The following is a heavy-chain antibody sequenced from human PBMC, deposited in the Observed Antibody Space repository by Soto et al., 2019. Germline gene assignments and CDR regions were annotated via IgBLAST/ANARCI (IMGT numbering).Heavy chain of an antibody. CDR1: GFTFSSYA. D-gene: IGHD2-2*01. V-gene: IGHV3-23*01. CDR3: AKELLEVVPAAIDS. Sequence: EVQLLESGGGLVQPGGSLRLSCAASGFTFSSYAMSWVRQAPGKGLEWVSTITTSGGSTYNADSVKGRFTISRDNSKNTLSLQKNSLRADDTAVYYCAKELLEVVPAAIDSWGHGTLVTVSS. J-gene: IGHJ5*01. CDR2: ITTSGGST.